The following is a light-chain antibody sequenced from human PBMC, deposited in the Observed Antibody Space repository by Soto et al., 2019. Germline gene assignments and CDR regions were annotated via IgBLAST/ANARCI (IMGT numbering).Light chain of an antibody. CDR3: QTWGSGIVV. Sequence: QPVLTQSPSASASLGASVKLTCTLSSGYSSYAIAWHQQQPEKGPRYLMKLNSDGSHNKGDGIPDRFSGSSSGAERYLTISSLQSEDEADYYCQTWGSGIVVFGGGTKLTVL. CDR2: LNSDGSH. CDR1: SGYSSYA. V-gene: IGLV4-69*01. J-gene: IGLJ2*01.